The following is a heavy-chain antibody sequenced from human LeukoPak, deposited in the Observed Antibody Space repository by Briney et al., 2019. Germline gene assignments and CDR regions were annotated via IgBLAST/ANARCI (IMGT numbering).Heavy chain of an antibody. V-gene: IGHV3-23*01. CDR1: GFTFSSYA. Sequence: GGSLRLSCAASGFTFSSYAMSWVRQAPGKGLEWVSAISGSGGSTYYADSVKGRFTISRDNSKNTLYLQMNSLRAEDTAVYYCAKGAGIAAAPSERYYYYGTDVWGQGTTVTVSS. CDR2: ISGSGGST. CDR3: AKGAGIAAAPSERYYYYGTDV. D-gene: IGHD6-13*01. J-gene: IGHJ6*02.